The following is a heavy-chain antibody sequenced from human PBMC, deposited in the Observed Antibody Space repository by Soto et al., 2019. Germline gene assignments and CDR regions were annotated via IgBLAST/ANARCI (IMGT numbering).Heavy chain of an antibody. D-gene: IGHD3-10*01. V-gene: IGHV1-3*01. CDR1: GYAFTCYA. Sequence: ASVKVSCRASGYAFTCYAMHWVRQAPGQRLEWMGWINAGNGNTKYSQKFQGRVTITADESTSTAYMELSSLRSEDTAVYYCARGVLSEVRGVIIASYYYYGMDVWGQGTTVTVSS. J-gene: IGHJ6*02. CDR2: INAGNGNT. CDR3: ARGVLSEVRGVIIASYYYYGMDV.